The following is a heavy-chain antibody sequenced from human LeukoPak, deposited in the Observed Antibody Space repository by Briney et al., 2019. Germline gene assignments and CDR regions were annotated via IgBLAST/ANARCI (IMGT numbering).Heavy chain of an antibody. V-gene: IGHV4-39*07. Sequence: SETLSLTCTVSGGSIRSTTYYWSWIRQPPGKGLEWIGSIYYSGNTYYSPSLMSRVTISVDTSKNQFSLNLSSVTAADTAVYFCARTQEAGYSSGRYDSYYYYYMDVWGKGTTVTISS. CDR3: ARTQEAGYSSGRYDSYYYYYMDV. J-gene: IGHJ6*03. CDR1: GGSIRSTTYY. D-gene: IGHD6-19*01. CDR2: IYYSGNT.